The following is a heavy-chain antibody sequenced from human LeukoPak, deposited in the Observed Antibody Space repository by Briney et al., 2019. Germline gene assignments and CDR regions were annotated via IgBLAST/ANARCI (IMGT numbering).Heavy chain of an antibody. CDR2: IYYSGST. V-gene: IGHV4-30-4*01. D-gene: IGHD3-9*01. CDR1: GGSISSGDYY. Sequence: SQTLSLTCTVSGGSISSGDYYWSWIRQPPGKGLEWIGYIYYSGSTYYNPSLKSRVTISVDTSKNQFSLKLSSVTAADTAVYYCARDFYYDILTGYHAFDIWGQGTMVTVSS. CDR3: ARDFYYDILTGYHAFDI. J-gene: IGHJ3*02.